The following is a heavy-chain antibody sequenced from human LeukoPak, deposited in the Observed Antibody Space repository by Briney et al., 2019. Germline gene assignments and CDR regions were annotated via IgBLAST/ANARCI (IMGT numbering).Heavy chain of an antibody. V-gene: IGHV3-48*03. J-gene: IGHJ4*02. CDR2: ISSSGSTI. Sequence: GGSLRLSCAASGFTFSSYEMNWVRQAPGKGLEWVSYISSSGSTIYYADSVKGRFTISRDNAKNSLYLQMNSLRADDTAVYYCAKDHYKKVVRRFVYWGQGTLVTVSS. CDR3: AKDHYKKVVRRFVY. CDR1: GFTFSSYE. D-gene: IGHD3-10*01.